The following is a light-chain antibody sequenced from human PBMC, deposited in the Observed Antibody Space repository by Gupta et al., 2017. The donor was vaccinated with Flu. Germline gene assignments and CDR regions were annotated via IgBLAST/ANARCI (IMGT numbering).Light chain of an antibody. CDR1: AVTKKY. CDR2: EDT. V-gene: IGLV3-10*01. J-gene: IGLJ3*02. Sequence: QTDRITGSGDAVTKKYAAWYQQKSGQAPLLVIYEDTKRRSGIPERFSGSTSGTLATLTISGAQVEDEADYYCYSPGNTGDHWVFGGGTKLTVL. CDR3: YSPGNTGDHWV.